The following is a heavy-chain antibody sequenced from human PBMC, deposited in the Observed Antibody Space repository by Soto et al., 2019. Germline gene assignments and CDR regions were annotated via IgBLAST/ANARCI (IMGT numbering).Heavy chain of an antibody. CDR1: GFTFSNFW. CDR2: INTDGSST. V-gene: IGHV3-74*01. CDR3: VRDRDTYGYANIDY. D-gene: IGHD5-18*01. J-gene: IGHJ4*02. Sequence: PGGSLRLSCAASGFTFSNFWMHWVRQAPGKGLVWVSRINTDGSSTSSADSVKGRLAISRDNAKNTLYLQMNSLRAEDTAVYYCVRDRDTYGYANIDYWGLGTLVTVSS.